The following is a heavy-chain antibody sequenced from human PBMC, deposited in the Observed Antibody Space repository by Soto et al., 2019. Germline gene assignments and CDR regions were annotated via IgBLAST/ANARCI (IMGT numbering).Heavy chain of an antibody. Sequence: QVQLVQSGAEVKKPGASVKVSCKASGYTFTSYGISWVRQAPGQGLEWMGWISAYNGNTNYAQKLQGRVTMTTDTSTSTEYMELRSLRSDDTAVYYCARDRDYYGSAIYGMDVWRQGTTVTVSS. J-gene: IGHJ6*02. CDR1: GYTFTSYG. CDR2: ISAYNGNT. D-gene: IGHD3-10*01. V-gene: IGHV1-18*01. CDR3: ARDRDYYGSAIYGMDV.